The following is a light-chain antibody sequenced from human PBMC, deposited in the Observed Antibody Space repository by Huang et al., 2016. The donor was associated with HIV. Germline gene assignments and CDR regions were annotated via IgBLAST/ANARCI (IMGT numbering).Light chain of an antibody. J-gene: IGKJ1*01. CDR3: LQHNTYPWT. CDR1: QGISKY. V-gene: IGKV1-17*03. Sequence: DIQMTQFPSVMSASVGDRVTINCRASQGISKYLAWFQQKPGKGPKRLIYAASNLKSGVPSRFSGSGSGTEFTLTISSLQPEDFATYYCLQHNTYPWTFGQGTKVEIK. CDR2: AAS.